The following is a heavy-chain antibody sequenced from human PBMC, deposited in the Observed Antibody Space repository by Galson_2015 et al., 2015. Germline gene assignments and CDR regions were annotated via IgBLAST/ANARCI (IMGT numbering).Heavy chain of an antibody. D-gene: IGHD6-19*01. Sequence: SETLSLTCTVSGGSISSYYWSWIRQPPGKGLEWIGYIYYSGSTNYNPSLKSRVTISVDTSKNQFSLKLSSVTAADTAVYYCARAGRRSSGPFDYWGQGTLVTVSS. CDR3: ARAGRRSSGPFDY. V-gene: IGHV4-59*01. J-gene: IGHJ4*02. CDR1: GGSISSYY. CDR2: IYYSGST.